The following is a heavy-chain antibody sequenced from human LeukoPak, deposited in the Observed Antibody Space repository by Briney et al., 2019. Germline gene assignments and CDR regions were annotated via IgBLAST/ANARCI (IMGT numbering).Heavy chain of an antibody. V-gene: IGHV3-49*04. CDR3: TRDLRGYDFWSGYPFGY. Sequence: GRSLRLSCTASGFTFGDYAMSWVRQAPGKGLEWVGFIRSKAYGGTTEYAASVKGRFTISRDDSKSIAYLQMNSLKTEDTAVYYCTRDLRGYDFWSGYPFGYWGQGTLVTVSS. D-gene: IGHD3-3*01. CDR2: IRSKAYGGTT. J-gene: IGHJ4*02. CDR1: GFTFGDYA.